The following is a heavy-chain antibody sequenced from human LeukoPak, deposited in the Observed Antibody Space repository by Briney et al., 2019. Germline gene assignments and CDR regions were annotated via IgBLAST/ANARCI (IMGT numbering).Heavy chain of an antibody. CDR2: IKDDGSRK. D-gene: IGHD3-22*01. J-gene: IGHJ4*02. CDR1: GFSLSGYW. V-gene: IGHV3-7*01. CDR3: ARECIDGYYESSGYDL. Sequence: PGGSLRLSCAASGFSLSGYWMTWVRQAPGKGLGWVANIKDDGSRKHDVDSARGRFTISRDNAKNSLYLDMNSLRAEDTAVYYCARECIDGYYESSGYDLWGQGTLVTVSS.